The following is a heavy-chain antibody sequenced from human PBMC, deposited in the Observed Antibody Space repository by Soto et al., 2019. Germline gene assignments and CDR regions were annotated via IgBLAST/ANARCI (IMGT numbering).Heavy chain of an antibody. CDR3: AIIPPAPDY. CDR2: ISSSSSYI. CDR1: GFTFSTYY. J-gene: IGHJ4*02. V-gene: IGHV3-21*01. Sequence: VGSLRLSCAASGFTFSTYYMHWVRQAPGKGLEWVSSISSSSSYIYYADSVKGRFTISRDNAKNSLYLQMNSLRAEDTAVYYCAIIPPAPDYWGQGTLVTVSS.